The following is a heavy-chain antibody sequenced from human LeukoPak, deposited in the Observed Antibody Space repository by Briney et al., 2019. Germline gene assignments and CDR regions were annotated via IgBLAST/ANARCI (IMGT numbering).Heavy chain of an antibody. CDR2: ISGSGGST. Sequence: GGSLRLSCAASGFTFSTYAMSWVRQATGRGLEWVSAISGSGGSTYYADSVKGRFTISRDNSKNTLYLQMNSLRAEDTAVYYCAKDKRQYPYYFDYWGQGTLVTVSS. D-gene: IGHD4-11*01. J-gene: IGHJ4*02. V-gene: IGHV3-23*01. CDR1: GFTFSTYA. CDR3: AKDKRQYPYYFDY.